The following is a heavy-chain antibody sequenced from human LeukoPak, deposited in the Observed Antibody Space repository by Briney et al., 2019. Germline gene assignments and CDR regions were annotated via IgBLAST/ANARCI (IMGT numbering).Heavy chain of an antibody. D-gene: IGHD4-17*01. J-gene: IGHJ4*02. CDR2: VYDSGSG. Sequence: PSETLSLTCTVSGGSVSSGGYYWSWIRQPPGKRLDWIGYVYDSGSGKYKPSLNSRVTISIDTSKNQFSLKLNSVTAADTAVYYCARLRSGGYFEYWGQGTLVTVFS. CDR1: GGSVSSGGYY. CDR3: ARLRSGGYFEY. V-gene: IGHV4-61*08.